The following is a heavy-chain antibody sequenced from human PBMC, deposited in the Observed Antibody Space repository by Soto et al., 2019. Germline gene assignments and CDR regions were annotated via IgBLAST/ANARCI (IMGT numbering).Heavy chain of an antibody. D-gene: IGHD3-22*01. J-gene: IGHJ5*02. CDR3: ARVGPWVPYYYDSSPYTFENWFDP. CDR2: IYHGGST. CDR1: GYSISSGYY. Sequence: SETLSLTCAVSGYSISSGYYWGWLRQPPGKGLEWLGSIYHGGSTYYNPSLNSRVTLSIDMTNNHVSLILNSVTAADTAVYYCARVGPWVPYYYDSSPYTFENWFDPWGQGTLVTVSS. V-gene: IGHV4-38-2*01.